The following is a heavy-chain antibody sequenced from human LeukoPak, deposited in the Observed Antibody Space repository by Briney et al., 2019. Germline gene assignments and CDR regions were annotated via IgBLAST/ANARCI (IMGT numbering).Heavy chain of an antibody. D-gene: IGHD2-15*01. Sequence: PGVSLRLSCAASGFTLSSSAMSWLCQAPGKGLEWVSAIRNNGGYTYYADSLHGRFPISRENSKRTLCLQMHSLTAEETAVYYCAKHLGFCSVGSRYFPYWGQGPLVTVST. J-gene: IGHJ4*02. CDR1: GFTLSSSA. CDR2: IRNNGGYT. V-gene: IGHV3-23*01. CDR3: AKHLGFCSVGSRYFPY.